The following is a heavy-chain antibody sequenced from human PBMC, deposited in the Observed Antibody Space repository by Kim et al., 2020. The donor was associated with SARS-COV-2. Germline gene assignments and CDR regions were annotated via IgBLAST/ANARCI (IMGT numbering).Heavy chain of an antibody. CDR1: GYTFSIYT. Sequence: ASVKVSCKASGYTFSIYTIHWVRQAPGHRLEWMGWINAGNGNTQYSQKFQDRVTFSRDTSANTAYMELSSLTSEDTAVYYCARVAFTTYTYVPFDCWGQGTLVTVSS. CDR2: INAGNGNT. D-gene: IGHD1-26*01. CDR3: ARVAFTTYTYVPFDC. J-gene: IGHJ4*02. V-gene: IGHV1-3*01.